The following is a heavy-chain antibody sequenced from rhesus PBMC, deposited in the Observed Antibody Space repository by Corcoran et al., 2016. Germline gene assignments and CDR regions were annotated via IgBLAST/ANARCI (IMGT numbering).Heavy chain of an antibody. V-gene: IGHV4S10*01. CDR1: GGSISDSYR. Sequence: QVQLQESGPGVVKPSETLSLTCAVSGGSISDSYRWSWIRQPPGKGLEWIGYIYGSSTSTNYNPSLESRVTISKDTSKNQFAVKLSSVNAADTAVYYCARGVGAAAGIDYWGQGVLVTVSS. CDR2: IYGSSTST. CDR3: ARGVGAAAGIDY. D-gene: IGHD6-25*01. J-gene: IGHJ4*01.